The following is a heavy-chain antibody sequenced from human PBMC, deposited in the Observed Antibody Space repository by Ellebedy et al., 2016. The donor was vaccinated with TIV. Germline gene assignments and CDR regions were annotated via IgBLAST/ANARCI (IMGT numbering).Heavy chain of an antibody. CDR1: GFTFSSYA. CDR2: ISNTGSRT. D-gene: IGHD4-17*01. J-gene: IGHJ6*02. Sequence: PGGSLRLSCAASGFTFSSYAMSWVRQAPGKGLEWVSTISNTGSRTYYADSVEGRFIISRDNSKKTLYLQINSLRADDTAVYYCSKDKVFGDSKWEIDVWGQGTTVTVSS. V-gene: IGHV3-23*01. CDR3: SKDKVFGDSKWEIDV.